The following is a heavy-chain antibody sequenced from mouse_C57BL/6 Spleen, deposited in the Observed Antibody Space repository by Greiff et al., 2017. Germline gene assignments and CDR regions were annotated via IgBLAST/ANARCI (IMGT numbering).Heavy chain of an antibody. CDR1: GYTFTDYY. CDR2: IYPGSGNT. Sequence: QVQLQQSGAELVRPGASVKLSCKASGYTFTDYYINWVKQRPGQGLEWIARIYPGSGNTYYNEKFKGKATLTAEKSSSTAYMQLSSLTSEDSAVYFCARLDGNYEDYWGQGTPLTVSS. J-gene: IGHJ2*01. CDR3: ARLDGNYEDY. D-gene: IGHD2-1*01. V-gene: IGHV1-76*01.